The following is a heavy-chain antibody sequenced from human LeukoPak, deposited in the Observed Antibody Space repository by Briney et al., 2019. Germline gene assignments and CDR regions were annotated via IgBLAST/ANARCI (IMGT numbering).Heavy chain of an antibody. Sequence: GGSLRLSCAASGFTFSSYAMSWVRQAPGKGLEWVSAISGSGGSTYYADSVKGRFTISRDNSKNTLYLQMNSLRAEDTAVYYCAKGCRVGATIGDAFDIWGQGTMVTVSS. CDR3: AKGCRVGATIGDAFDI. D-gene: IGHD1-26*01. V-gene: IGHV3-23*01. CDR1: GFTFSSYA. J-gene: IGHJ3*02. CDR2: ISGSGGST.